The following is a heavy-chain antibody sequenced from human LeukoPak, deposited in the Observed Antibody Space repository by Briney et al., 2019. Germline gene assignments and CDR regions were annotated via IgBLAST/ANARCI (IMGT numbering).Heavy chain of an antibody. D-gene: IGHD3-10*01. J-gene: IGHJ4*02. Sequence: GGSLRLSCAASGFTFSSYGMHWVRQAPGKGLEWVAVISYDGSNKYYADSVKGRFTISRDNSKKTLYLQMNSLRAEDTAVYYCAKSSDYYGSGSYLVASYFGDYFDYWGQGTLVTVSS. V-gene: IGHV3-30*18. CDR2: ISYDGSNK. CDR1: GFTFSSYG. CDR3: AKSSDYYGSGSYLVASYFGDYFDY.